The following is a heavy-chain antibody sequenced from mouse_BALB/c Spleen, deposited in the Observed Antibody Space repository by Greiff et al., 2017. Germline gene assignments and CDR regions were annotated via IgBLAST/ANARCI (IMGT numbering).Heavy chain of an antibody. CDR3: ARSGLRLQYFDV. V-gene: IGHV1-54*01. Sequence: QVQLQQSGAELVRPGTSVKVSCKASGYAFTNYLLEWVKQRPGQGLEWIGVINPGSGGTNYNEKFKGKATLTADKSSSTAYMQLSSLTSDDSAVYFCARSGLRLQYFDVWGAGTTVTVSS. CDR1: GYAFTNYL. CDR2: INPGSGGT. D-gene: IGHD1-2*01. J-gene: IGHJ1*01.